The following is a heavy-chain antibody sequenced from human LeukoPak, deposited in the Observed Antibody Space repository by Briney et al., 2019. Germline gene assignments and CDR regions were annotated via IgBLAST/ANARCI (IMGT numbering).Heavy chain of an antibody. CDR2: ISSSSSYI. D-gene: IGHD2-2*01. CDR3: ARGLVVPAAMTAGGPIDY. J-gene: IGHJ4*02. CDR1: GFTFSSYS. Sequence: KPGGSLRLSCAASGFTFSSYSMNWVRQAPGKGLEWVSSISSSSSYIYYADSVKGRFTISRDNAKNSLYLQMNSLRAEDTAVYYCARGLVVPAAMTAGGPIDYWGQGTLVTVSS. V-gene: IGHV3-21*01.